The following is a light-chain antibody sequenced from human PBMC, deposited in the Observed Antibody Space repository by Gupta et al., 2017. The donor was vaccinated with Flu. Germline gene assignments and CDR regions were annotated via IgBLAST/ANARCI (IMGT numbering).Light chain of an antibody. CDR1: QSVSSN. V-gene: IGKV3-15*01. CDR2: GAS. Sequence: EIVMTQSPATLSVSQGERATLPSRARQSVSSNLACYQQKPGQAPRLLIYGASTRATGIPARFSGRGSGTEFTLTISSLQAEDFAVYYCQQYNNWPPYTFGQGTKLEIK. J-gene: IGKJ2*01. CDR3: QQYNNWPPYT.